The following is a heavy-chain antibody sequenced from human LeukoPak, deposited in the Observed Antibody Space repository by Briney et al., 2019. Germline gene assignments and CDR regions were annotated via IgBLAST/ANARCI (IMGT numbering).Heavy chain of an antibody. J-gene: IGHJ6*04. V-gene: IGHV4-34*01. D-gene: IGHD3-9*01. CDR2: INHSGST. CDR3: ARDLNVLRYFDYYYCYGMDV. CDR1: GGSFSGYY. Sequence: SETLSLTCAVYGGSFSGYYWSWIRQPPGKGLEWIGEINHSGSTNYNPSLKSRVTISVDTSKNQFSLKLSSVPAADTAVYYCARDLNVLRYFDYYYCYGMDVWGKGTTVTVSS.